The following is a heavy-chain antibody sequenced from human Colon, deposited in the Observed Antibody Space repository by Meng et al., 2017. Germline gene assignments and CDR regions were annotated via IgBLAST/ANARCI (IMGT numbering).Heavy chain of an antibody. J-gene: IGHJ3*02. CDR3: AKSRGWYYDAFDI. V-gene: IGHV3-23*01. CDR2: ASGSGGST. Sequence: GASLKISCAASGFTLRGYSMSWVRPAPGKGLEWVSAASGSGGSTYYAESVKGRFTISRDNSKNTLYLQMNSLRAEDTAVYYCAKSRGWYYDAFDIWGQGTMVTVSS. D-gene: IGHD6-19*01. CDR1: GFTLRGYS.